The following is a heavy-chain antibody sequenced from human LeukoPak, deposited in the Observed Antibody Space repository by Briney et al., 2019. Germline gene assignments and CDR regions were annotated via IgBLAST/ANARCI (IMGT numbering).Heavy chain of an antibody. CDR3: ATYSAAGRTYYFDY. CDR2: ISPYNGNT. Sequence: ASVKVSCKASGYSFTNYGITWVRQAPGQGLEWMGWISPYNGNTNYAQKLQGRVTMTRDTSTSTAYMELRSLRSDDTAVYYCATYSAAGRTYYFDYWGQGTLVTVSS. D-gene: IGHD6-13*01. CDR1: GYSFTNYG. J-gene: IGHJ4*02. V-gene: IGHV1-18*01.